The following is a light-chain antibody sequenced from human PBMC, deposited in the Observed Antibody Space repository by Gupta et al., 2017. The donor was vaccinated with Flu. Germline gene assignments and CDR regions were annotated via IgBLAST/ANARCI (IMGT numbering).Light chain of an antibody. Sequence: DIHMTQSPSSVSASVGDRVTVTCRASQGISNRLAWYQQQPGKAPKILIYAASSLQSGVPPRFSGSGSGTDFSLTISNLQPEDAATYYCQQTDSFPRTFGQGTKVEIK. CDR2: AAS. J-gene: IGKJ1*01. V-gene: IGKV1-12*01. CDR1: QGISNR. CDR3: QQTDSFPRT.